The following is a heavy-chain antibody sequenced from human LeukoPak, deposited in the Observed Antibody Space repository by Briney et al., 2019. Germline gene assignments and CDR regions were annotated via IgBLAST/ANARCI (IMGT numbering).Heavy chain of an antibody. CDR1: GFTFSSFE. J-gene: IGHJ2*01. V-gene: IGHV3-23*01. Sequence: PGGSLRLSCAASGFTFSSFEMNWVRQAPGKGLEWVSAISGSASTTYYADSVKGRFTISRDNSKNTVYLQMNSLRAEDTALYYCGKEVRVTGLWGRGTLVTVSS. D-gene: IGHD4-23*01. CDR3: GKEVRVTGL. CDR2: ISGSASTT.